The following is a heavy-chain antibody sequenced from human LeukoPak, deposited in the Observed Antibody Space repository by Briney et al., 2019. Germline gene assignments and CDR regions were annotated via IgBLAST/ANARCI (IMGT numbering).Heavy chain of an antibody. Sequence: PGGSLRLSCGASGFTFSSYGMHWVRQAPGKGLEWVAFIRYDGSNRYYADSVKGRFTISRDNAKNSLYLQMNSLRAEDTAVYYCARDIYGGEPYYYYMDVWGKGTTVTVSS. CDR1: GFTFSSYG. CDR3: ARDIYGGEPYYYYMDV. V-gene: IGHV3-30*02. CDR2: IRYDGSNR. D-gene: IGHD4-23*01. J-gene: IGHJ6*03.